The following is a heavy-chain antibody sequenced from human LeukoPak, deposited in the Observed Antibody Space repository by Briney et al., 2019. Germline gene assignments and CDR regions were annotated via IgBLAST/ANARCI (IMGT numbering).Heavy chain of an antibody. CDR2: INPSGSTT. CDR1: GYIFTNYY. Sequence: ASVKVSCKASGYIFTNYYMHWVRQAPGQGLEWMGIINPSGSTTGYAQKFQGRVTMTRDMSTSTVYMELSSLRSEDTAVYYCARAGRTLYYFDYWGQGTLVTVSS. V-gene: IGHV1-46*01. J-gene: IGHJ4*02. CDR3: ARAGRTLYYFDY.